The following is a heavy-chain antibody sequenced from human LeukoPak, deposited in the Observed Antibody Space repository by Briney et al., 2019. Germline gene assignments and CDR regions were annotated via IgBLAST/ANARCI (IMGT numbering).Heavy chain of an antibody. Sequence: ETLSLTCAVYGGSFSNYYWSWIRQSPGKGLEWVANIKQDGSEKYYVDSVKGRFTISRDNAKNSLYLQMNSLRAEDTAVYYCARDRSQLVLRYFDWLFGGEFDYWGQGTLVTVSS. CDR1: GGSFSNYY. CDR2: IKQDGSEK. V-gene: IGHV3-7*01. CDR3: ARDRSQLVLRYFDWLFGGEFDY. D-gene: IGHD3-9*01. J-gene: IGHJ4*02.